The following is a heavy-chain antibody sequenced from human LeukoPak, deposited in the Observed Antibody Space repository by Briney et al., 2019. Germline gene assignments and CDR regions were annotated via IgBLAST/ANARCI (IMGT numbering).Heavy chain of an antibody. Sequence: GGSLRLSCAASGFTVSSNYMSWVRQAPGKGLEWVSVIYSGGSTYYADSVKGRFTISRDNSKNTLYLQMNSLRAEDTAVYYCARVHYDFWSGYYSNWFDPWGQGTLVTVSS. CDR1: GFTVSSNY. D-gene: IGHD3-3*01. CDR2: IYSGGST. V-gene: IGHV3-53*01. J-gene: IGHJ5*02. CDR3: ARVHYDFWSGYYSNWFDP.